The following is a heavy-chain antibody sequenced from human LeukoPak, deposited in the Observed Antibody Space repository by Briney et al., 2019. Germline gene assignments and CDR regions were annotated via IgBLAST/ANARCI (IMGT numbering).Heavy chain of an antibody. CDR1: GFTFNSYP. J-gene: IGHJ4*02. Sequence: GRSLRLSCSPSGFTFNSYPMSSVRKAPGKGLEWVSAISGSGGSTYYADSVKGRFTISRDNSKNTLYLQMNSLRAEETAVYYCDIGEGWGQGTLVTVSS. CDR3: DIGEG. V-gene: IGHV3-23*01. CDR2: ISGSGGST.